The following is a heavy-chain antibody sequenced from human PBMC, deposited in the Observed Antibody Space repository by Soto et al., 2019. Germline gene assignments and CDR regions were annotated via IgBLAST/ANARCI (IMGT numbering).Heavy chain of an antibody. V-gene: IGHV3-30-3*01. CDR1: GFNFGTYA. J-gene: IGHJ6*02. CDR3: ARVTPGNNLYYFSGLDV. D-gene: IGHD1-1*01. CDR2: IAYDGINT. Sequence: GSLRLSCVASGFNFGTYAIHWVRQAPGKGLQWVALIAYDGINTYYADSVKGRFTISRDNSKNTLHLQMNSLRPEDTGVYFCARVTPGNNLYYFSGLDVWGQGTSVTVSS.